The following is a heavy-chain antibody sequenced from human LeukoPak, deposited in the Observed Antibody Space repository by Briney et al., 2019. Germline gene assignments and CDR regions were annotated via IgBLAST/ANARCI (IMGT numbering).Heavy chain of an antibody. Sequence: GGSLRLSCAASGFTFSSHAMSWVRQAPGKGLEWVSAITSGSGSNVYYTDSLKGRFTISRDNSKNTLYLQMNSLRAEDTAVYYCARDLPYCSSTSCYDNYYYGMDVWGQGTTVTVSS. D-gene: IGHD2-2*01. CDR2: ITSGSGSNV. CDR3: ARDLPYCSSTSCYDNYYYGMDV. J-gene: IGHJ6*02. V-gene: IGHV3-23*01. CDR1: GFTFSSHA.